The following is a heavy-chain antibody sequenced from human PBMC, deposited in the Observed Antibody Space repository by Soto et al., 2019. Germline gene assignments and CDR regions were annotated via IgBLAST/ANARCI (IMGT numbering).Heavy chain of an antibody. Sequence: QVQLQESGPGLVKPSQTLSLTCTVSGGSISIAGYYWTWIRQHPGTGLEWVGNIYYNGSTFYNPSLKSRLIISLDMSKNHFSLKLGSVTAADTAVYYCARLRGYTRGRPNYFEYWGQGTRVAVSS. V-gene: IGHV4-31*03. J-gene: IGHJ4*02. D-gene: IGHD5-18*01. CDR1: GGSISIAGYY. CDR3: ARLRGYTRGRPNYFEY. CDR2: IYYNGST.